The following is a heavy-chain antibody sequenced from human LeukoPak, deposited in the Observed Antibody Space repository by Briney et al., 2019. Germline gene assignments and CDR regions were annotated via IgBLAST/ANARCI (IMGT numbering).Heavy chain of an antibody. CDR1: GFTFDDYG. CDR3: AREKHYYDSSGYLC. Sequence: GGCLRLSFAASGFTFDDYGMTRVPQAPGKGLEWVSGINWYSGSTGYADSVKGRFTISRYNAKHYLYLQMNSLRDEDTALYYCAREKHYYDSSGYLCWGQGTLVTVSS. V-gene: IGHV3-20*03. D-gene: IGHD3-22*01. J-gene: IGHJ4*02. CDR2: INWYSGST.